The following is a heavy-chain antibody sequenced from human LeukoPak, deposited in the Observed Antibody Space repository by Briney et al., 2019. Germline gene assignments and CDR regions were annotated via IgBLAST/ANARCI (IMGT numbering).Heavy chain of an antibody. V-gene: IGHV1-2*04. J-gene: IGHJ4*02. Sequence: ASGTVSCTAVRSTFTDYYFHSLRQAPGQGIEWMGWIHPGRGDTNIAKKLQDWLSLTRDKSISTAYMELSMLTCDDTAVYYCARDHNWGPDYWGQGTLVSVSS. CDR2: IHPGRGDT. CDR3: ARDHNWGPDY. D-gene: IGHD7-27*01. CDR1: RSTFTDYY.